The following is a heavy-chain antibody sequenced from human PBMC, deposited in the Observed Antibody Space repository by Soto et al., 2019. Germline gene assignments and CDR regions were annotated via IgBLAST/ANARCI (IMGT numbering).Heavy chain of an antibody. V-gene: IGHV4-34*01. J-gene: IGHJ6*02. CDR1: GGSFSGYY. CDR2: INHSGST. CDR3: ARQGYCSSTSCYTYYYYGMDV. Sequence: SETLSLTCAVYGGSFSGYYWSWIRQPPGKGLEWIGEINHSGSTNYNPSLKSRVTISVDTSKNQFSLKLSSVPAADTAVYYCARQGYCSSTSCYTYYYYGMDVWGQGTTVTVSS. D-gene: IGHD2-2*01.